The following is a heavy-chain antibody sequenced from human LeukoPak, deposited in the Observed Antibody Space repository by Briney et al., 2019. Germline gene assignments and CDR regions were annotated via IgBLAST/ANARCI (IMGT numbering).Heavy chain of an antibody. CDR3: AKVRWDNSGWYYLDS. J-gene: IGHJ4*02. CDR2: ISYNGINE. CDR1: GFSFSDYN. V-gene: IGHV3-30*18. D-gene: IGHD6-19*01. Sequence: PGGSLRLSCAASGFSFSDYNMHWVRQAPGKGLEWMAVISYNGINEYYADSVKGRFTISRDKSKSTLLLQMNSLRAEDTAVYYCAKVRWDNSGWYYLDSWGQGTLVTVSS.